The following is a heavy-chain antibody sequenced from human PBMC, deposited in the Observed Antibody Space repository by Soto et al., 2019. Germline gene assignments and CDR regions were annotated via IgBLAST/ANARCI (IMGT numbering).Heavy chain of an antibody. CDR3: ARDGGDCGSRLIYYYYNGMDV. CDR2: INIGSGNT. Sequence: QVQLVQSGAEEKKPGASVKVSCKASGYAFSSYAMHWVRQAPGQRLEWMGWINIGSGNTEYSQNFQDRITITRDTSASTVYMDMSSLRSEDTAVYYCARDGGDCGSRLIYYYYNGMDVWGQGTTVSVSS. D-gene: IGHD2-21*02. J-gene: IGHJ6*02. V-gene: IGHV1-3*05. CDR1: GYAFSSYA.